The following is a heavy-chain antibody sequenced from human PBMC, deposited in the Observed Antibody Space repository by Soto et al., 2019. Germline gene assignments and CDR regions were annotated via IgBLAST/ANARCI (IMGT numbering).Heavy chain of an antibody. CDR1: GYTFTSYG. J-gene: IGHJ6*02. Sequence: ASVKVSCKASGYTFTSYGISWVRQAPGQGLEWMGWISAYNGNTNYAQKLQGRVTMTTDTSTSTAYMELRSLRSDDTAVYYCARGEGVVAAITYYYYGRDVGGQGTTVTVSS. D-gene: IGHD2-15*01. CDR2: ISAYNGNT. V-gene: IGHV1-18*01. CDR3: ARGEGVVAAITYYYYGRDV.